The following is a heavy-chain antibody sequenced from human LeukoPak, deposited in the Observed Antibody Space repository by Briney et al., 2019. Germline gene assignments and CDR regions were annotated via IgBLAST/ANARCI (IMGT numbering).Heavy chain of an antibody. CDR3: GRAAGYGSSNYYYYMDV. D-gene: IGHD6-6*01. V-gene: IGHV1-69*05. Sequence: SVKVSCKPSGDTFSSYATSWVRPAPGQGLEWMGGIIPIFGTANCARKLQGRVTITTDESTSTAYMELRRLRSEDTAVYYCGRAAGYGSSNYYYYMDVWGKGTTVTVSS. CDR1: GDTFSSYA. CDR2: IIPIFGTA. J-gene: IGHJ6*03.